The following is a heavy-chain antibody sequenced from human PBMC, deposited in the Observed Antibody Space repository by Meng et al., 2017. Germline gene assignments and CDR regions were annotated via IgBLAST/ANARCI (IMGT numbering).Heavy chain of an antibody. CDR1: GGTSSSYA. CDR2: ISYDGSNK. Sequence: QSGAEVKKPGASVKVSCKASGGTSSSYAISWVRQAPGQGLEWMAVISYDGSNKYYADSVKGRFTISRDNSKNTLYLQMNSLRAEDTAVYYCARGSYYDSSGYYSVNYWGQGTLVTVSS. J-gene: IGHJ4*02. V-gene: IGHV3-30*16. CDR3: ARGSYYDSSGYYSVNY. D-gene: IGHD3-22*01.